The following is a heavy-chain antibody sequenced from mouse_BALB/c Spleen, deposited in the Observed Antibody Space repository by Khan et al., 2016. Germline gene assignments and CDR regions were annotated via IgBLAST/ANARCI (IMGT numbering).Heavy chain of an antibody. D-gene: IGHD2-1*01. Sequence: VQLQQSGAELVRSGASVKLSCTASGFNIKDFYIHWVKQRPEQGLEWIGWIDPENGDTGYAPKFQGKAAMTADTSSNTAYLHRSSLTSDGTAVFFGVCYGNIVAWLAYWGQGALVTVSA. V-gene: IGHV14-4*02. CDR1: GFNIKDFY. J-gene: IGHJ3*01. CDR3: VCYGNIVAWLAY. CDR2: IDPENGDT.